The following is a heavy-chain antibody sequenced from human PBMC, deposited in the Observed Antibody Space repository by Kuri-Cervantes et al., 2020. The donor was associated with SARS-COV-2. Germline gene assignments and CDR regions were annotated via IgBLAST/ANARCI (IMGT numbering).Heavy chain of an antibody. J-gene: IGHJ3*02. Sequence: GESLKISCAASGFTFSSYGMHWVRQAPGKGLEWVAAISYDGSNKYYADSVKGRFTISRDNSKNTLYLQMNSLRAEDTAVYYCAKDPKGFGVSFLVAAFDIWGQGTMVTVSS. CDR3: AKDPKGFGVSFLVAAFDI. D-gene: IGHD3-3*02. CDR1: GFTFSSYG. V-gene: IGHV3-30*18. CDR2: ISYDGSNK.